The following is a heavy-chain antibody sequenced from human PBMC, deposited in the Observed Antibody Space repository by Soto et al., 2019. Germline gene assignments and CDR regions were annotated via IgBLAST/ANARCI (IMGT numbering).Heavy chain of an antibody. Sequence: ASVKVSCKASGYTFTSYDINWVRQATGQGLEWMGWMNPNSGNTGYAQKFQGRVTMTRNTSISTAYMELSSLRSEDTAVYYCARVGYSSGWDEDNDAFDIWGQGTMVTVSS. CDR1: GYTFTSYD. CDR2: MNPNSGNT. D-gene: IGHD6-19*01. J-gene: IGHJ3*02. V-gene: IGHV1-8*01. CDR3: ARVGYSSGWDEDNDAFDI.